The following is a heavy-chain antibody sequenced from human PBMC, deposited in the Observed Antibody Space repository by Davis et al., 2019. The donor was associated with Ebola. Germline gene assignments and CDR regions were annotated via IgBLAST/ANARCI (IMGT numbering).Heavy chain of an antibody. CDR1: GFTFSSYG. J-gene: IGHJ6*02. CDR3: AKDTLHYYYGMDV. CDR2: IWYDGSNK. V-gene: IGHV3-33*06. Sequence: GESLKISCAASGFTFSSYGMHWVRQAPGKGLEWVAVIWYDGSNKYYADSVKGRFTISRDNSKNTLYLQMNSLRAEDTAVYYCAKDTLHYYYGMDVWGQGTTVTVSS.